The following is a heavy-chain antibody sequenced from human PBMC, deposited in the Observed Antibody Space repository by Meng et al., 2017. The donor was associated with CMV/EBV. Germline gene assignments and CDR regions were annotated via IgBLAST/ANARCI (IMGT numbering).Heavy chain of an antibody. J-gene: IGHJ6*02. D-gene: IGHD3-3*01. CDR3: ARDAVEYDIWKNYYYYGMDV. CDR1: VFTVSSNY. CDR2: IYSGGSK. Sequence: RLSCTASVFTVSSNYMSWVRQAPGKGLEWVPVIYSGGSKYYADSVNGRFTNSRDNSKNTLYLQMNSLRAEDTAVYYCARDAVEYDIWKNYYYYGMDVWGQGTTVTVSS. V-gene: IGHV3-53*01.